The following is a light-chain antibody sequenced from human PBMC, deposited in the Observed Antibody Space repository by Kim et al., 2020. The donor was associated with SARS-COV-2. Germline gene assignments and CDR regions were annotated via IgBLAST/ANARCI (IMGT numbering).Light chain of an antibody. CDR2: YDS. V-gene: IGLV3-21*04. CDR3: QVWDSSSDHRV. Sequence: APGKTARITCGGNNIGSKGVHWDQQKPGQAPVLVIYYDSDRPSGIPERFSGSNSGNTATLTISRVEAGDEADYYCQVWDSSSDHRVFGGGTQLTVL. CDR1: NIGSKG. J-gene: IGLJ3*02.